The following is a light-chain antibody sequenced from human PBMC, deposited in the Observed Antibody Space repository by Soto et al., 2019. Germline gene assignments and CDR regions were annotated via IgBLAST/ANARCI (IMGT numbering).Light chain of an antibody. V-gene: IGKV1-8*01. Sequence: AIRMTQSPSSFSASTGDRVTITCRASQGISSYLAWYQQKPGKAPKLLIYAASTLQSGVPSMFSGSGSGTYVSLSIIFLQSEDFATYSCQQYYSYPSYTFGPGTKLEIK. J-gene: IGKJ2*01. CDR3: QQYYSYPSYT. CDR1: QGISSY. CDR2: AAS.